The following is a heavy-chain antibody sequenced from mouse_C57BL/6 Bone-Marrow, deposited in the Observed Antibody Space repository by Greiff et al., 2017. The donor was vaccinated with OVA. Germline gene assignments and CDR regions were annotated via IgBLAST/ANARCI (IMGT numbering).Heavy chain of an antibody. D-gene: IGHD2-4*01. V-gene: IGHV3-6*01. CDR2: ISYDGSN. CDR3: ARDAGDYDGYWYFDV. Sequence: EVKVEESGPGLVKPSQSLSLTCSVTGYSITSGYYWNWIRQFPGNKLEWMGYISYDGSNNYNPSLKNRISITRDTSKNQFFLKLNSVTTEDTATYYCARDAGDYDGYWYFDVWGTGTTVTVSS. CDR1: GYSITSGYY. J-gene: IGHJ1*03.